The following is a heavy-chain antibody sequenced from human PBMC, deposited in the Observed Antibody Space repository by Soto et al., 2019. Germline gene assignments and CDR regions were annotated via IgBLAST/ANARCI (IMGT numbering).Heavy chain of an antibody. CDR3: AGSVPVAAAGENWFDP. CDR2: IIPIFGTA. CDR1: GGTFSSYA. Sequence: QVQLVQSGAEVKKPGSSVKVSCKASGGTFSSYAISWVRQAPGQGLEWMGGIIPIFGTADYAQKFQGRVTITADESTSTAYMELSSLRSEDTAVYYCAGSVPVAAAGENWFDPWGQGTLVTVSS. D-gene: IGHD6-13*01. J-gene: IGHJ5*02. V-gene: IGHV1-69*01.